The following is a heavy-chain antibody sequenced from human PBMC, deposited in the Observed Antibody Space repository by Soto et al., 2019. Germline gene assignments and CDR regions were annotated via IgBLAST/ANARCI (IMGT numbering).Heavy chain of an antibody. V-gene: IGHV4-34*01. J-gene: IGHJ4*02. CDR1: GGSFSGYY. CDR3: ARGRYYDSSGFCY. CDR2: INHSGST. D-gene: IGHD3-22*01. Sequence: SETLSLTCAVYGGSFSGYYWSWIRQPPGKGLEWIGEINHSGSTNYNPSLKSRVTISVDTSKNQFSLKLSSVTAADTAVYYCARGRYYDSSGFCYWGQGTLVTVSS.